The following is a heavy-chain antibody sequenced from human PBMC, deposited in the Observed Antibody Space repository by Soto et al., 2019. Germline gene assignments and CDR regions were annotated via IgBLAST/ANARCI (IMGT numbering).Heavy chain of an antibody. D-gene: IGHD2-2*01. V-gene: IGHV1-2*02. J-gene: IGHJ6*02. CDR2: INPKSGGT. Sequence: RASVKVSCKASGYTFTDYYIHWVRQAPGQGLEWMAWINPKSGGTKYAQRFQGRVTMTRVTSISTAYMELSSLRSDDTTLYYCAKDPNVVVVPAATGGMDVWGQGTTVTVSS. CDR1: GYTFTDYY. CDR3: AKDPNVVVVPAATGGMDV.